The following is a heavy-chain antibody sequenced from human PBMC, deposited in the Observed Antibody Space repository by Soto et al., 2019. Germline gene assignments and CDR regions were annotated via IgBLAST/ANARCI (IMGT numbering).Heavy chain of an antibody. Sequence: PSETLSLTCTVSGGSISSGGYYWSWIRQHPGKGLEWIGYIYYSGSTYYNPSLKSRVTISVDTSKNQFSLKLSSVTAADTAVYYCARERGPYCGGDCYSEYFQHWGQGTLVTVSS. V-gene: IGHV4-31*03. CDR3: ARERGPYCGGDCYSEYFQH. D-gene: IGHD2-21*02. CDR2: IYYSGST. J-gene: IGHJ1*01. CDR1: GGSISSGGYY.